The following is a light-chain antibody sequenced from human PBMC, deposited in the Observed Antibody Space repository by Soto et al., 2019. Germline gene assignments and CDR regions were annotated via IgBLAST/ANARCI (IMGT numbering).Light chain of an antibody. CDR2: GAS. J-gene: IGKJ1*01. V-gene: IGKV3-20*01. Sequence: EIVLTQSAATLSLSPGERATLSCRASQTVGGRYLAWFQQKPGQTPRVLIYGASTRAAGVPDRFSGSGSGTYFSLTINRLEPEDFAVYYCLQYVSSPWTFGQGTKGEV. CDR3: LQYVSSPWT. CDR1: QTVGGRY.